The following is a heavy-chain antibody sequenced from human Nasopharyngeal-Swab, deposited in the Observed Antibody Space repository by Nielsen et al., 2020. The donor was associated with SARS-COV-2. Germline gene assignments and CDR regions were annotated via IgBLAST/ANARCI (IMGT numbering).Heavy chain of an antibody. CDR2: IYYSGST. CDR1: GGSISSYY. J-gene: IGHJ4*02. CDR3: ARAMDTAMVWYYFDY. D-gene: IGHD5-18*01. V-gene: IGHV4-59*12. Sequence: SETLSLTCTVSGGSISSYYWSWIRQPPGKGLEWIGYIYYSGSTNYNPSLKSRVTISVDTSKNQFSLKLSSVTAADTAVYYCARAMDTAMVWYYFDYWGQGTLVTVSS.